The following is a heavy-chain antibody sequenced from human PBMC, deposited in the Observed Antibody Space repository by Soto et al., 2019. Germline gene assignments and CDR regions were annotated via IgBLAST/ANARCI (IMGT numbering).Heavy chain of an antibody. J-gene: IGHJ5*01. V-gene: IGHV4-4*07. CDR2: IXXXGXT. Sequence: NLPETLSLTCSVSNGSLTRFYCHWIRQPAGKGLEWIGRIXXXGXTXXXPXXXXRVTMSLDMSKNHFSLELKSLTAADTAVYYCVRQGYGSGPNWFDSWGRGTLVTVSS. D-gene: IGHD3-10*01. CDR3: VRQGYGSGPNWFDS. CDR1: NGSLTRFY.